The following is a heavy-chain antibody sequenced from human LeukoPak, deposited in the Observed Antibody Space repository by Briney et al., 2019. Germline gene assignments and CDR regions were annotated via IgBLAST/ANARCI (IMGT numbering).Heavy chain of an antibody. Sequence: QPGGSLRLSCAASGFTFSSYAMSWVRQAPGKGLEWVSAISGSGGSTYYADSVKGRFTISRDNSKNTLYLQMNSLRAEDTAVYYCAKDFSYDFWSGYDYWGQGTLVTVSS. CDR1: GFTFSSYA. D-gene: IGHD3-3*01. CDR2: ISGSGGST. CDR3: AKDFSYDFWSGYDY. J-gene: IGHJ4*02. V-gene: IGHV3-23*01.